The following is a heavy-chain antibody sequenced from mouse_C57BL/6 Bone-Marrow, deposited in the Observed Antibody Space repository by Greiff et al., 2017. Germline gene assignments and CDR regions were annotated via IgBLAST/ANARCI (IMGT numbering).Heavy chain of an antibody. D-gene: IGHD1-1*01. CDR3: ARDYGSSYWYFDV. CDR1: GYTFTSYD. J-gene: IGHJ1*03. V-gene: IGHV1-85*01. CDR2: IYPRDGST. Sequence: VKLLESGPELVKPGASVKLSCKASGYTFTSYDLNWVKQRPGQGLEWIGWIYPRDGSTKYNEKFKGKATLTVDTSSSTAYMELHSLTSEDSAVYFCARDYGSSYWYFDVWGTGTTVTVSS.